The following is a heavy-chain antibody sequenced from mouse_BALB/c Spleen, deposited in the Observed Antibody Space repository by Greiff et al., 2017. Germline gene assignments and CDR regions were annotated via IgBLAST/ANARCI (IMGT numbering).Heavy chain of an antibody. CDR3: ARLLYDYDDAMDY. V-gene: IGHV14-3*02. CDR2: IDPANGNT. CDR1: GFNIKDTY. J-gene: IGHJ4*01. Sequence: EVQLQQSGAELVKPGASVKLSCTASGFNIKDTYMHWVKQRPEQGLEWIGRIDPANGNTKYDPKFQGKATITADTSSNTAYLQLSSLTSEDTAVYYCARLLYDYDDAMDYWGQGTSVTVSS. D-gene: IGHD2-4*01.